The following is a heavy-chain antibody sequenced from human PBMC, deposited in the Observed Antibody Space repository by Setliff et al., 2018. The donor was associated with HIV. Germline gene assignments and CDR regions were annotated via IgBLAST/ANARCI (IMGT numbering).Heavy chain of an antibody. Sequence: SETLSLTCTVYGDYVSGYYWTWIRQPPGKGLEWIVDIYYTGSTNLHASLKIQLNISLDTSKTQFSLKVNSVSQADTAIYYCARGNPDFYILTGYWSHFFDYWGQGTPVTVSS. V-gene: IGHV4-59*02. CDR1: GDYVSGYY. D-gene: IGHD3-9*01. J-gene: IGHJ4*02. CDR3: ARGNPDFYILTGYWSHFFDY. CDR2: IYYTGST.